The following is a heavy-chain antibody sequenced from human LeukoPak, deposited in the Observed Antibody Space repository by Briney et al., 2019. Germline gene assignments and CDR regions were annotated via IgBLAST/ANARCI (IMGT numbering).Heavy chain of an antibody. CDR2: IYYSGST. D-gene: IGHD5-18*01. CDR1: GGSISTYY. J-gene: IGHJ4*02. CDR3: ARSAYSYGPYFDY. V-gene: IGHV4-59*01. Sequence: SETLSLTCTVSGGSISTYYWSWIRQPPGKGLEWLGYIYYSGSTNYNPSLKSRVTISVDTSMDQFSLRLSSVTAADTAVYYCARSAYSYGPYFDYWGQGTLVTVSS.